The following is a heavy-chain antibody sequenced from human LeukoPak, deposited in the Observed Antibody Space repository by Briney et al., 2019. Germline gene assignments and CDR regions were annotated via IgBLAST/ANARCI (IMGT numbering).Heavy chain of an antibody. CDR2: IYSGGST. D-gene: IGHD3-22*01. CDR1: GLTVSSNY. Sequence: GSLRLSCAASGLTVSSNYMSWVRPAPGKGREWVSVIYSGGSTYYADSVKGRFTISRDNSKNTLYLQMNSLRAEDTAVYYCARVTLYDSSGNYYYGMDVWGQGTTVTVSS. V-gene: IGHV3-66*01. CDR3: ARVTLYDSSGNYYYGMDV. J-gene: IGHJ6*02.